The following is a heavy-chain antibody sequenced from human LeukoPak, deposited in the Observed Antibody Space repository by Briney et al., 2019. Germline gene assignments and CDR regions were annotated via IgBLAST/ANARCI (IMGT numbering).Heavy chain of an antibody. CDR3: AKDSGDGSGSYYWTPFDY. CDR2: IYPSGSST. D-gene: IGHD3-10*01. CDR1: GFDFSTYT. V-gene: IGHV3-23*01. J-gene: IGHJ4*02. Sequence: GGSLRLSCAASGFDFSTYTMIWFRQAPGKRLEWVSEIYPSGSSTFYADSVKGRFTISRDNSKNTLYLQMNSLRAEDTAVYYCAKDSGDGSGSYYWTPFDYWGQGTLVTVSS.